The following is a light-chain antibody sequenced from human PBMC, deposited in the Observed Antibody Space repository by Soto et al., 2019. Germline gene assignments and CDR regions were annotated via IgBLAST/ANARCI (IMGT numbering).Light chain of an antibody. Sequence: EIVLTQSPGTLSLSPGERATLSCRASQSVSSSYLAWYQQKPGQAPRLLIYGASFRATGIPDRFSGSGSGTDFTLTISRLEPEDFAGYYCQPYGSSPGTFGQGTKVEIK. V-gene: IGKV3-20*01. CDR1: QSVSSSY. CDR2: GAS. J-gene: IGKJ1*01. CDR3: QPYGSSPGT.